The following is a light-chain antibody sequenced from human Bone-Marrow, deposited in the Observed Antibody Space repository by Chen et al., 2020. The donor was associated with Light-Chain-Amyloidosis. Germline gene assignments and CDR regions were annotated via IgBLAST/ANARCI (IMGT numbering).Light chain of an antibody. J-gene: IGKJ4*01. Sequence: EIVLRQPPGTLSLSPGEGANISCRVSQTISSNYLTWYQQKFGQAPRLLIYGSSSRATGIPVRFAGSGSGTDFTLTINRLEPEDFAMYYCQQYGTSPLTFGGGTKVEIK. CDR1: QTISSNY. CDR3: QQYGTSPLT. V-gene: IGKV3-20*01. CDR2: GSS.